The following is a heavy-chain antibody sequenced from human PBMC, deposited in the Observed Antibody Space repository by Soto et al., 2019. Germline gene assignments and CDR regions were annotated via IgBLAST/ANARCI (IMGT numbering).Heavy chain of an antibody. V-gene: IGHV4-4*07. CDR1: GGSISSYY. CDR3: ARATYYYDSSGYYWFDP. J-gene: IGHJ5*02. D-gene: IGHD3-22*01. Sequence: SETLSLTCTVSGGSISSYYWSWIRQPAGKGLEWIGRIYTSGSTNYNPSLKSRVTMSVDTSKNQFSLKLSSVTAADTAVYYCARATYYYDSSGYYWFDPWGQGTLVTVSA. CDR2: IYTSGST.